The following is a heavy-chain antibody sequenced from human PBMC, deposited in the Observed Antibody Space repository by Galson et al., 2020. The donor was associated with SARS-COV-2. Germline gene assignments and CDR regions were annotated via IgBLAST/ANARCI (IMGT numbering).Heavy chain of an antibody. CDR3: AKVSRLHRGYNYESSGRYLGFLVHDAFDV. J-gene: IGHJ3*01. V-gene: IGHV3-9*01. Sequence: SLKISCAASGFTFGDYAMHWVRQAPGKGLEWVSGISWNGKTIDYADSVKGRFTISRDNAKSSLLLQMSSLRAEDTALYYCAKVSRLHRGYNYESSGRYLGFLVHDAFDVWGQGTMVTVSS. CDR1: GFTFGDYA. CDR2: ISWNGKTI. D-gene: IGHD3-22*01.